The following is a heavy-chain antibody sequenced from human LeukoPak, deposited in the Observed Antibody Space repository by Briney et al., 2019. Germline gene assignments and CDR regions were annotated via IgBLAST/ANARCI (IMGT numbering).Heavy chain of an antibody. CDR1: GGSFSGYF. CDR2: INHSGST. CDR3: ARGRAPEN. V-gene: IGHV4-34*01. J-gene: IGHJ4*02. Sequence: SETLSLTCALYGGSFSGYFWNWIRQPPGKGLEWIGEINHSGSTNYNPSLKSRVTISLDMSKNQFSLKLSPVTAADTAVYYCARGRAPENWGQGTLVTASS.